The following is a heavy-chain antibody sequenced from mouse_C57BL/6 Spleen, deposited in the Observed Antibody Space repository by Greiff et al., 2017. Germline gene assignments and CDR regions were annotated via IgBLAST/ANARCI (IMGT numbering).Heavy chain of an antibody. CDR1: GFSLTSYG. CDR2: IWGDGST. D-gene: IGHD1-1*01. Sequence: VKLVESGPGLVAPSQSLSITCTVSGFSLTSYGVSWVRQPPGKGLEWLGVIWGDGSTNYHSALISRLSISKDNSKSQVFLKLNSLQTDDTATYYCAKKENYYYGSSPYYAMDYWGQGTSVTVSS. CDR3: AKKENYYYGSSPYYAMDY. V-gene: IGHV2-3*01. J-gene: IGHJ4*01.